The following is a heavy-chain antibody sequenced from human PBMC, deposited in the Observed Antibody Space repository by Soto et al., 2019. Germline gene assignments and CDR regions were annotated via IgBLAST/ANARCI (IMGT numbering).Heavy chain of an antibody. CDR2: IYYSGST. J-gene: IGHJ4*02. D-gene: IGHD1-1*01. Sequence: SDTLSLSCAVSGGSISSGGYYWSWIRQPPGKGLEWIGYIYYSGSTNYNPSLKSRVTISVDTSKNQFSLKLSSVTAADTAVYYCARVAGTGYFDYWGQGTLVTVSS. CDR1: GGSISSGGYY. V-gene: IGHV4-61*08. CDR3: ARVAGTGYFDY.